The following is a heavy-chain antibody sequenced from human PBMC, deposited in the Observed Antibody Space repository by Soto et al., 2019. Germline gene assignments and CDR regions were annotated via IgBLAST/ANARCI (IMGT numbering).Heavy chain of an antibody. V-gene: IGHV4-59*01. J-gene: IGHJ6*02. CDR1: GGSISSYY. D-gene: IGHD1-26*01. CDR3: ARVSRWAPPVYYYGVDV. CDR2: IYYSGST. Sequence: QVQLQESGPGLVKPSETLSLTCTVSGGSISSYYWSWIRQPPGKGLEWIGYIYYSGSTNYNPSLKSRVTLSVDTSTNQCSLKLSSVTAADTAVYYCARVSRWAPPVYYYGVDVWGQGTTGTVSS.